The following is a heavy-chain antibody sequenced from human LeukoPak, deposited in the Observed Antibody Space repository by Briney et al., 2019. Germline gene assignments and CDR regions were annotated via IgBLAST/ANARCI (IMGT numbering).Heavy chain of an antibody. CDR2: LSGSGATT. CDR3: AKGDYDFWSGYYIHYFDY. CDR1: GFTFSSYA. V-gene: IGHV3-23*01. J-gene: IGHJ4*02. D-gene: IGHD3-3*01. Sequence: GGSLRLSCAASGFTFSSYAMSWVRQAAGKGLEWVSALSGSGATTYYADSVKGLFTISRDNSKNTLYLQMNSLRADDTAVYYCAKGDYDFWSGYYIHYFDYWGQGTLVTVSS.